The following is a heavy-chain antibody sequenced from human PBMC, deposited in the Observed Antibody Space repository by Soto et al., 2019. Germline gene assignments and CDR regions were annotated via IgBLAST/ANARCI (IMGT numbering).Heavy chain of an antibody. J-gene: IGHJ5*02. D-gene: IGHD3-3*01. Sequence: SETLSLTCTVSGGSISSSSYYWGWIRQPPGKGLEWIGSIYYSGSTYYNPSLKSRVTISVDTSKNQFSLKLSSVTAADTAVYYCARGDCDFWSGKGVNWFDPWGQGTLVTVSS. CDR3: ARGDCDFWSGKGVNWFDP. CDR2: IYYSGST. CDR1: GGSISSSSYY. V-gene: IGHV4-39*01.